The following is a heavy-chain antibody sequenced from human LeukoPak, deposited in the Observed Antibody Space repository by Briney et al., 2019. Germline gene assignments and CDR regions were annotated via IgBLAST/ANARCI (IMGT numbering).Heavy chain of an antibody. CDR1: GFTVSSNY. Sequence: GGSLRLSCAASGFTVSSNYMSWVRQAPGKGLEWVSVIYSGGSTYYADSVKGRFTISRDNSKNTLYLQMNSLRAEDAAVYYCARGGAVAGFIAFDIWGQGTMVTVSS. D-gene: IGHD6-19*01. V-gene: IGHV3-66*01. J-gene: IGHJ3*02. CDR3: ARGGAVAGFIAFDI. CDR2: IYSGGST.